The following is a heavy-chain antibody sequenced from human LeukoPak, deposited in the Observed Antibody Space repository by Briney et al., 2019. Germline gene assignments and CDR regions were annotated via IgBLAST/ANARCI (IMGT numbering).Heavy chain of an antibody. Sequence: SETLSLTCTVSGGSISSGGYYWSWIRQHPGKGLEWIGYIYYSGSTYYNPSLKSRVTISVDTSKNQFYLKLSSVTAADTAVYYCAREESSIFDYWGQGAMVSVSS. J-gene: IGHJ4*02. D-gene: IGHD2-2*01. CDR1: GGSISSGGYY. V-gene: IGHV4-31*03. CDR3: AREESSIFDY. CDR2: IYYSGST.